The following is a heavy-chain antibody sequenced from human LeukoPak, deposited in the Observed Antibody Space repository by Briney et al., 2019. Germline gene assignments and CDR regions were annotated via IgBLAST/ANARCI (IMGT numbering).Heavy chain of an antibody. J-gene: IGHJ5*02. CDR2: INHSGST. V-gene: IGHV4-34*01. CDR3: ASWGEIWFDP. CDR1: GGSFSGYY. D-gene: IGHD3-16*01. Sequence: QASETLSLTCAVYGGSFSGYYWSWIRQPPGKGLEWIGEINHSGSTNYNPSLKSRVTISVDTSKNQFSLKLSSVTAADTAVYYCASWGEIWFDPWGQGTLVTVSS.